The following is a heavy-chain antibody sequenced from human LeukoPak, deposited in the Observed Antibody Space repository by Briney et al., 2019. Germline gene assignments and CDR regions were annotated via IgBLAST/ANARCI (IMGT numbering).Heavy chain of an antibody. Sequence: SETLSLTCTVSGGSISSYYWSWIRQPAGKGLQRIGRIYTSGSTNYNPSLKSRVTMSVYTSKNQFSLKLSSVTAADTAVYYCAREAGRYYGSGSYLNWFDPWGQGTLVTVSS. CDR1: GGSISSYY. CDR2: IYTSGST. CDR3: AREAGRYYGSGSYLNWFDP. D-gene: IGHD3-10*01. V-gene: IGHV4-4*07. J-gene: IGHJ5*02.